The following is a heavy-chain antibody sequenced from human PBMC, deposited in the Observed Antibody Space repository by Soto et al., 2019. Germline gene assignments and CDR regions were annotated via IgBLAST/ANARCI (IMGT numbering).Heavy chain of an antibody. CDR2: IYTSGST. J-gene: IGHJ6*02. V-gene: IGHV4-4*07. CDR3: AREGSQVVTAIRGISYYYYGMDV. Sequence: SETLSLTCTVSGGSISSYYWSWIRQPAGKGLEWIGRIYTSGSTNYNPSLKSRVTMSVDTSKNQFSLKLSSVTAADTAVYYCAREGSQVVTAIRGISYYYYGMDVWGQGTTVTVSS. D-gene: IGHD2-21*02. CDR1: GGSISSYY.